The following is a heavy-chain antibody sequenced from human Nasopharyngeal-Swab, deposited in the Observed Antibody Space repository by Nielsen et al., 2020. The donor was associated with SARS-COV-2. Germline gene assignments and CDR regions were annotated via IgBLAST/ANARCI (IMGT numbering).Heavy chain of an antibody. D-gene: IGHD1-14*01. CDR3: ARPTTLGYYYGIDV. CDR2: INHSGST. J-gene: IGHJ6*02. V-gene: IGHV4-34*01. Sequence: IRQPPGEGLEWIGEINHSGSTNYNPSLKRRVTITVDTSKNQFSQKLSSETAAATAVYYCARPTTLGYYYGIDVWGQGTPVTVSS.